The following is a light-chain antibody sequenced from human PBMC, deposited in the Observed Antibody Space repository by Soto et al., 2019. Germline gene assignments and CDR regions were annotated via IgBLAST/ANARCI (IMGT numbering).Light chain of an antibody. CDR2: AAS. V-gene: IGKV1-39*01. CDR3: QQVKSYPRT. J-gene: IGKJ4*01. Sequence: DIQMTQSPSSLSASVGDRVTITCRASQSISSYLNWYQQKPGKAPKLLIYAASSLQSGVPARFSGSGSGTEFTLTISSLQPEDFATYYCQQVKSYPRTFGGGTKVDIK. CDR1: QSISSY.